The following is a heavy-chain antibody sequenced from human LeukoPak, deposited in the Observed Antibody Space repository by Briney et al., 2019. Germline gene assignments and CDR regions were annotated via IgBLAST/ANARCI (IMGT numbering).Heavy chain of an antibody. V-gene: IGHV4-4*07. CDR2: IYTRGST. Sequence: SETLSLTCTVSGGSINNYYWSWIRQPAGRGLEWNGRIYTRGSTNYNPSLKSQVTMSVDTAKNQYPLKLSSVTAADTAVYYCARGRYCSADICSGGDAFDIWGQGTMVSVSS. J-gene: IGHJ3*02. D-gene: IGHD2-15*01. CDR1: GGSINNYY. CDR3: ARGRYCSADICSGGDAFDI.